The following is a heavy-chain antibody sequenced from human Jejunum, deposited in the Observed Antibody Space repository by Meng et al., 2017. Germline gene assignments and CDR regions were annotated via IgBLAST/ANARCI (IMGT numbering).Heavy chain of an antibody. Sequence: QVRLVQSGAEVKKPGSAVKLCCKTSGGTFSNYAINWVRQAPVQGLEWMGGNIAISGAANYAQKFRGRVTYSTDASTSTAYMDLTSLRSEDTAVYYCAYGSGSYLNNRFDPWGQGTLVTVSS. V-gene: IGHV1-69*05. CDR1: GGTFSNYA. CDR2: NIAISGAA. CDR3: AYGSGSYLNNRFDP. D-gene: IGHD3-10*01. J-gene: IGHJ5*02.